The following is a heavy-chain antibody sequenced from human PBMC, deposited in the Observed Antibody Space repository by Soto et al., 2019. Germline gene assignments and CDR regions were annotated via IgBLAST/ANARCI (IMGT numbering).Heavy chain of an antibody. V-gene: IGHV1-3*01. D-gene: IGHD6-19*01. CDR3: ARARVSGWYQVHYYYGMDV. CDR2: INAGNGNT. CDR1: GYTFTSYA. J-gene: IGHJ6*02. Sequence: GASVKVSCKASGYTFTSYAMHWVRQAPGQRLEWMGWINAGNGNTKYSQKFQGRVTITRDTSASTAYMELSSLRSEDTAVYYCARARVSGWYQVHYYYGMDVWGQGTTVTVSS.